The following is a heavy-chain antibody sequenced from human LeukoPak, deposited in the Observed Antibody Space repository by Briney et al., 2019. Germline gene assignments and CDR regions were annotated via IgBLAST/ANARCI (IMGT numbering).Heavy chain of an antibody. Sequence: SETLSLTCTVSGDSFSSSDYFWAWIRQPPGMGLKWMGHIFYGGSPNYNPSLKGRLLMSIDTSKSQFSFKLTSVTVADTALYYCATVAQGVVLYWGQGTLITVSS. J-gene: IGHJ4*02. CDR2: IFYGGSP. CDR3: ATVAQGVVLY. V-gene: IGHV4-30-4*08. D-gene: IGHD2-15*01. CDR1: GDSFSSSDYF.